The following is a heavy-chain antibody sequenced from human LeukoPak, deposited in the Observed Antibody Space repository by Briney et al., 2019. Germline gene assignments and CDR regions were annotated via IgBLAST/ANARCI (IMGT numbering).Heavy chain of an antibody. CDR2: INPKSGGT. Sequence: ASVRVSCKASGYTFTVYYMHWVRQAPGQGGEWMGWINPKSGGTNNAQNFQVRVTMTISTYITTTYFDLSRLRADDTAVYYCARTDGSEDYFDYWGQGTLVTVSS. CDR1: GYTFTVYY. D-gene: IGHD2-15*01. V-gene: IGHV1-2*02. CDR3: ARTDGSEDYFDY. J-gene: IGHJ4*02.